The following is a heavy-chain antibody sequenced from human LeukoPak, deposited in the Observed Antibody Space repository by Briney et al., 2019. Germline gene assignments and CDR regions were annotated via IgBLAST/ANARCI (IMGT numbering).Heavy chain of an antibody. D-gene: IGHD3-3*01. V-gene: IGHV1-46*01. CDR3: ARDPTVITSSRITIFGGVKSPHNWFDP. CDR2: INPSGGKT. J-gene: IGHJ5*02. CDR1: GYTFSSYY. Sequence: ASVKVSCKASGYTFSSYYMHWVRQAPGQGLEWMGIINPSGGKTTYAQKFQGRVTMTRDTSTSTVYMELSSLRSEDTAVYYCARDPTVITSSRITIFGGVKSPHNWFDPWGQGTLVTVFS.